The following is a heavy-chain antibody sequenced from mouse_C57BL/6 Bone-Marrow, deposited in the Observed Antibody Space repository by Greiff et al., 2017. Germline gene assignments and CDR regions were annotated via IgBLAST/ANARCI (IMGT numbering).Heavy chain of an antibody. CDR1: GYAFTNYL. CDR2: INPGSGGT. V-gene: IGHV1-54*01. Sequence: QVQLQQSGAELVRPGTSVKVSCKASGYAFTNYLIEWVKQRPGQGLEWIGVINPGSGGTNYNEKFKGKATLTADKSSSTAYMQLSSLTSEDSAVYFCARSVTVVAGNDYWGQGTTLTVSS. J-gene: IGHJ2*01. D-gene: IGHD1-1*01. CDR3: ARSVTVVAGNDY.